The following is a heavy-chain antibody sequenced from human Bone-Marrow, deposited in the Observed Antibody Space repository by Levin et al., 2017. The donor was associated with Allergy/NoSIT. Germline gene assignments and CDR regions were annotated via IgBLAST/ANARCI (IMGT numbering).Heavy chain of an antibody. Sequence: PSETLSLTCAVYGGSFNDYYWSWIRQPPGKGLEWIGEINHSGTTSYNPSLKSRVTISVDTSKNQFSLKLRSVTAADTALYYCARGEYSNSFHFYYWGQGTLVTVSS. J-gene: IGHJ4*02. CDR3: ARGEYSNSFHFYY. CDR1: GGSFNDYY. V-gene: IGHV4-34*01. D-gene: IGHD6-6*01. CDR2: INHSGTT.